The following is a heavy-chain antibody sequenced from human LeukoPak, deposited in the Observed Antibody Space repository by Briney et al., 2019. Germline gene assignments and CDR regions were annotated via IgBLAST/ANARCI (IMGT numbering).Heavy chain of an antibody. Sequence: ASVKVSCKASGYTFTSYAMHWVRQAPGQGLEWMGRIIPILGIANYAQKFQGRVTITADKSTSTAYMELSSLRSEDTAVYYCARGPITGTTLDYWGQGTLVTVSS. V-gene: IGHV1-69*04. D-gene: IGHD1-20*01. J-gene: IGHJ4*02. CDR3: ARGPITGTTLDY. CDR2: IIPILGIA. CDR1: GYTFTSYA.